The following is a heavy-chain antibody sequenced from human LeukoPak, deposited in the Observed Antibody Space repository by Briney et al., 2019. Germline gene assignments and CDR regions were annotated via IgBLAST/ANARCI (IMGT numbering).Heavy chain of an antibody. V-gene: IGHV3-74*01. D-gene: IGHD1-26*01. CDR1: GFTFSSHW. CDR2: INSDGSST. CDR3: ARGGYSGTYYFDY. Sequence: GGSLRLSCAASGFTFSSHWMHWVRQAPGKGLVWVSRINSDGSSTSYADSVKGRFTISRDNSKSTLYLQMNSLTAEDTAVYYCARGGYSGTYYFDYWGQGTLVTVSS. J-gene: IGHJ4*02.